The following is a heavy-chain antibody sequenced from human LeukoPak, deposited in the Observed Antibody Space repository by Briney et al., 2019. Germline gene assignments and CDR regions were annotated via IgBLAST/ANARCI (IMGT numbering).Heavy chain of an antibody. J-gene: IGHJ4*02. CDR1: GFTLSKFS. Sequence: PRRSLSLSCAVSGFTLSKFSILWVRQAPGKGLESVSRINTDGTDTTYADSVKGRFTVSRDNADNTMFLQMNSVRDEDTAVYYCATKQWLAPPPDSWGQGTPVTVSS. D-gene: IGHD6-19*01. V-gene: IGHV3-74*01. CDR3: ATKQWLAPPPDS. CDR2: INTDGTDT.